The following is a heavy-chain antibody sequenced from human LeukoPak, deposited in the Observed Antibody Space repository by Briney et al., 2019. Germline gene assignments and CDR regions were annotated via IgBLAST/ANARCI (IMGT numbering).Heavy chain of an antibody. D-gene: IGHD6-13*01. CDR2: IYYSGRT. V-gene: IGHV4-34*01. CDR1: GGSFSGYY. J-gene: IGHJ6*03. Sequence: PSETLSLTCAVYGGSFSGYYWGWIRQPPGKGLEWIGSIYYSGRTYYNPSLKSRVTISVDTSKNQFSLKLSSVTAADTAVYYCASLRQQLVSNYYMDVWGKGTTVTVSS. CDR3: ASLRQQLVSNYYMDV.